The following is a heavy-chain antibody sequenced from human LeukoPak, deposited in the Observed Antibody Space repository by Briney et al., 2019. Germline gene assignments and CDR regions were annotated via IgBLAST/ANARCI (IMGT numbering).Heavy chain of an antibody. Sequence: GGSLRLSCAASGFTFSSYGMHWVRQAPGKGLEWVAVISYDGSNKYYADSVKGRFTISRDNSKNTLYLQMNSLRAEDTAVYYCAKDRGGYCSGGSCYLVSGMDVWGQGTTVTVSS. CDR1: GFTFSSYG. CDR2: ISYDGSNK. CDR3: AKDRGGYCSGGSCYLVSGMDV. V-gene: IGHV3-30*18. D-gene: IGHD2-15*01. J-gene: IGHJ6*02.